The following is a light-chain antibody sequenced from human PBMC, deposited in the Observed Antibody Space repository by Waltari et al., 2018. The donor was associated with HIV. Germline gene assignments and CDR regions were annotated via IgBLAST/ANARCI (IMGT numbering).Light chain of an antibody. CDR3: MQSIQFPLT. CDR2: EVF. CDR1: QSLLHTDGKTY. J-gene: IGKJ4*01. V-gene: IGKV2D-29*01. Sequence: DIVMPQTPLSVSVTPGQPASIPCMSSQSLLHTDGKTYLYWYLQKPGQPPQLLIYEVFNRFSGVPERFSGSGSGTYFTLKISRVEAEDVGVYYCMQSIQFPLTFGGGTKVDIK.